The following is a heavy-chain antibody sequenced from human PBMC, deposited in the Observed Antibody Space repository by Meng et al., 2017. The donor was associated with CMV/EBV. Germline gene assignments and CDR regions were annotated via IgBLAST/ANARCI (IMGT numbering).Heavy chain of an antibody. CDR2: INPNSGGT. V-gene: IGHV1-2*02. CDR3: ARGSLDRDGYKVDY. Sequence: ASVKVSCKASGYTFTSYDTNWVRQATGQGLEWMGWINPNSGGTNYAQKFQGRVTMTRDTSISTAYMELSRLRSDDTAVYYCARGSLDRDGYKVDYWGQGTLVTVSS. D-gene: IGHD5-24*01. CDR1: GYTFTSYD. J-gene: IGHJ4*02.